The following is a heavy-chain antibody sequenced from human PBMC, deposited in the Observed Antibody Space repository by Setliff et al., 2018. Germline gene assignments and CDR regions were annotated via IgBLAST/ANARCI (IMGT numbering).Heavy chain of an antibody. CDR1: GGSFSAYY. J-gene: IGHJ6*03. V-gene: IGHV4-34*01. Sequence: SQTLSLTCAVYGGSFSAYYWSWIRQPPGRGLEWIGEINHSGSTNYNPSRKSRVIISVDTSLNQVSLELSAVTAADTAVFYCARVPKIWVKGNYYSYYMDVWGQGTTVTVSS. CDR2: INHSGST. D-gene: IGHD3-10*01. CDR3: ARVPKIWVKGNYYSYYMDV.